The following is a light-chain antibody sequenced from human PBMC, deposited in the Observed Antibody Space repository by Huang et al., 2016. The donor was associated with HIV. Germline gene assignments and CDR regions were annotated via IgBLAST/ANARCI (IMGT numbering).Light chain of an antibody. V-gene: IGKV2-28*01. CDR2: CVS. CDR1: QSLLNRNGANY. CDR3: MQALQTPYT. J-gene: IGKJ2*01. Sequence: DIVMTQSPLSLPVTPGEPASISCRSSQSLLNRNGANYLDWYLQKPGQSPHLLIVCVSNRASGVPDRVSGSGAGTDCTLQISRVEAEDVGVYYCMQALQTPYTFGQGTKLEIK.